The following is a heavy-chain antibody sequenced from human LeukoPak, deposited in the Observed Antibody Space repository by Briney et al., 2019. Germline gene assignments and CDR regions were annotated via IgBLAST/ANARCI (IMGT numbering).Heavy chain of an antibody. CDR2: IKKDGSEK. Sequence: GGSLRLSCAASGFTFSDYWMTWVRQAPGKGLEWVGNIKKDGSEKYYVESLKGRFTISRDNVKNSLYLQMNSLRVEDTAVYYCARDLQDGVPTGYWGQGTLVIVS. V-gene: IGHV3-7*01. CDR1: GFTFSDYW. CDR3: ARDLQDGVPTGY. D-gene: IGHD4-17*01. J-gene: IGHJ4*02.